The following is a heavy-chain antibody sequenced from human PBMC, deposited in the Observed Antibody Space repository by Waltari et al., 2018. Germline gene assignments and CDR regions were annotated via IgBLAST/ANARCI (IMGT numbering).Heavy chain of an antibody. CDR1: GYTFSDYG. J-gene: IGHJ5*02. Sequence: QVQLVQSGAEVQKPGASVKVSCKASGYTFSDYGISWVRQAPGQWLEWMGWSSGNNGHTNHAQKFQGRLIMTEDTSATTVYMELTYLTSDDTAVYYCARERHRLMEEGYLMALDPWGQGTLVTVSS. CDR3: ARERHRLMEEGYLMALDP. CDR2: SSGNNGHT. V-gene: IGHV1-18*01. D-gene: IGHD3-3*01.